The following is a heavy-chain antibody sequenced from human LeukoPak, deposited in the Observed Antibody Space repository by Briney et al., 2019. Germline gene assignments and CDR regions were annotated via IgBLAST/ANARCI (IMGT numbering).Heavy chain of an antibody. CDR3: ASGRGDYYDSSGYYSY. CDR2: ISSSSSYI. Sequence: GGSLRLSCAASGFTFSSNSMNWVRQAPGRGLEWVSSISSSSSYIYYADSVKGRFTISRDNAKNSLYLQMNSLRAEDTAVYYCASGRGDYYDSSGYYSYWGQGTLVTVSS. J-gene: IGHJ4*02. V-gene: IGHV3-21*01. D-gene: IGHD3-22*01. CDR1: GFTFSSNS.